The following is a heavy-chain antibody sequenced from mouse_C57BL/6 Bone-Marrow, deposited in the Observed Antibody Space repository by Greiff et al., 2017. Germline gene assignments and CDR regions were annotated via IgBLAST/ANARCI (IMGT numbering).Heavy chain of an antibody. Sequence: QVQLQQSGAELVKPGASVKLSCKASGYTFTEYTIHWVKQRSGQGLEWIGWFYPGSGSIKYNEKFKDKATLTADQSSSTVYMELSRLTSEDSAVYFCARHEVAYYSNSAWFAYWGQGTLVTVSA. V-gene: IGHV1-62-2*01. D-gene: IGHD2-5*01. CDR3: ARHEVAYYSNSAWFAY. CDR1: GYTFTEYT. J-gene: IGHJ3*01. CDR2: FYPGSGSI.